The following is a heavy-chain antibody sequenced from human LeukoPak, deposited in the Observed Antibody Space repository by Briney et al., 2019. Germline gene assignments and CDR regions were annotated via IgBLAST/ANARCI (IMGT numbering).Heavy chain of an antibody. CDR3: ARAVDPIFAFDI. V-gene: IGHV3-21*01. Sequence: GGSLRLSCAASGFTFSSYSMNWVRQAPGKGLEWVSSISSSSSYIYYADSVKGRFTISRDNAKNSLYLQMNSLRAEDTAVYYCARAVDPIFAFDIWGQGTMVTVSS. J-gene: IGHJ3*02. CDR1: GFTFSSYS. D-gene: IGHD3-9*01. CDR2: ISSSSSYI.